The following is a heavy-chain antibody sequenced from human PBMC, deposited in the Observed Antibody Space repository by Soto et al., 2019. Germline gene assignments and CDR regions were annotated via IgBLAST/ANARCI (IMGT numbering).Heavy chain of an antibody. Sequence: SETLSLTCAVYGGSFSGYYWSWIRQPPGKGLEWIGEINHSGSTNYNPSLKSRVTISVDTSKNQFSLKLSSVTAADTAVYYCASMGAAALGMDVWGKGTTVTVSS. CDR1: GGSFSGYY. CDR3: ASMGAAALGMDV. D-gene: IGHD6-13*01. CDR2: INHSGST. V-gene: IGHV4-34*01. J-gene: IGHJ6*03.